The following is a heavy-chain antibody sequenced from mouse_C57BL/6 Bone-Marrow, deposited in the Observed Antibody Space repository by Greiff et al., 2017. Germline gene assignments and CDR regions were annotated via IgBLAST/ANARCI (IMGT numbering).Heavy chain of an antibody. J-gene: IGHJ2*01. V-gene: IGHV1-59*01. CDR2: IDPSDSYT. D-gene: IGHD1-1*01. CDR3: ARGGNYYGRGGNY. Sequence: VQLQQPGAELVRPGTSVKLSCKASGYTFTSYWMHWVKQRPGQGLEWIGVIDPSDSYTNYNQKFKGKATLTVDTSSSTAYMQLSSLTSEDSAVYYCARGGNYYGRGGNYWGQGTTLTVSS. CDR1: GYTFTSYW.